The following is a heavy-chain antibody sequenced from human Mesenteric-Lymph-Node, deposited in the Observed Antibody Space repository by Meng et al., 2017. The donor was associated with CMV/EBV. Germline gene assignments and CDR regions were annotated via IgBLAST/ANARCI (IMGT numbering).Heavy chain of an antibody. D-gene: IGHD3-3*01. CDR3: ARGQYDFWTDYPYYHGLDV. Sequence: GESLKISCAASELTFNSYTIHWVRQAPGKGLEWVSSISATGHNIYYADSVKGRFTISRDNAKKSLSLQMNGLRGEDTAVYYCARGQYDFWTDYPYYHGLDVWGPGTTVTVSS. J-gene: IGHJ6*02. CDR2: ISATGHNI. CDR1: ELTFNSYT. V-gene: IGHV3-21*01.